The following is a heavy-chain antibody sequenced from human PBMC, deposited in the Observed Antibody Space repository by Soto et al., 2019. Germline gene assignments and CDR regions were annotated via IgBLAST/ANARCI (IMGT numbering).Heavy chain of an antibody. D-gene: IGHD3-22*01. J-gene: IGHJ4*02. V-gene: IGHV3-74*01. CDR2: RSPDGNTA. CDR3: AAMILGDRDY. CDR1: GFTFNTYW. Sequence: EVHVVESGGGLVQPGGSLRLSCEASGFTFNTYWMHWVRQAPGEGLVWVSRRSPDGNTAHYADSVNGRFTVSRDNAKNTVYLQMTSLRAEDTAIYYCAAMILGDRDYWGQGTLVSVSS.